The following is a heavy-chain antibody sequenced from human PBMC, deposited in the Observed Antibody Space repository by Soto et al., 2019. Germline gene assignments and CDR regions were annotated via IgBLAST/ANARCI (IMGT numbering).Heavy chain of an antibody. D-gene: IGHD3-10*01. CDR3: ARLLTYYYGSGSPEDG. Sequence: SETLSLTCTVSGGSISSYYWSWIRQPPGKGLEWIGYIYYSGSTNYNPSLKSRVTISVDTSKNQFSLKLSSVAAADTAVYYCARLLTYYYGSGSPEDGWGQGTTVTVSS. CDR2: IYYSGST. J-gene: IGHJ6*02. V-gene: IGHV4-59*01. CDR1: GGSISSYY.